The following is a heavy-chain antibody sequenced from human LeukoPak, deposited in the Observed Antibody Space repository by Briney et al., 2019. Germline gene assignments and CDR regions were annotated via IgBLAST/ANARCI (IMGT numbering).Heavy chain of an antibody. J-gene: IGHJ4*02. CDR2: INHSGRT. CDR1: GGSLSGYF. D-gene: IGHD7-27*01. V-gene: IGHV4-34*01. Sequence: PSETLSLTCAVYGGSLSGYFWTWIRQPPGKGLEWIGEINHSGRTNYNPSLKSRVTISADTSQNQFPLKVSSVTAADTAVYYCARGPKLGIWGQGTLVIVSS. CDR3: ARGPKLGI.